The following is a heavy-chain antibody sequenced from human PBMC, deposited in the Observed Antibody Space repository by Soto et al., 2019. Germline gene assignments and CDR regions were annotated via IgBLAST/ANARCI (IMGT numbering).Heavy chain of an antibody. J-gene: IGHJ3*02. D-gene: IGHD3-3*01. CDR3: ARRITIFGVAADAFDI. CDR1: GGSISSYY. Sequence: SETLSLTCTVSGGSISSYYWSWIRQPPGKGLEWIGYIYYSGSTNYNPSLKSRVTISVDTPKNQFSLKLSSVTAADTAVYYCARRITIFGVAADAFDIWGQGTMVTVSS. CDR2: IYYSGST. V-gene: IGHV4-59*08.